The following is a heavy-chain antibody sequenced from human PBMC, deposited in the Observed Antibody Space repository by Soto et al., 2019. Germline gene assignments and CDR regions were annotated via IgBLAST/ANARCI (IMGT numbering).Heavy chain of an antibody. V-gene: IGHV3-30*04. D-gene: IGHD2-21*02. Sequence: QVQLVESGGGMAQAGTSLRLSCTGSGFTFNSLSLHWVRQGPDKGLEWVAVVSFDGKVIYYADSVKGRFTVSRDISKNTIYLQANSLRPEDTAVYYCAREPYGDSQYFDYWGQGTPVTVSS. CDR2: VSFDGKVI. J-gene: IGHJ4*02. CDR3: AREPYGDSQYFDY. CDR1: GFTFNSLS.